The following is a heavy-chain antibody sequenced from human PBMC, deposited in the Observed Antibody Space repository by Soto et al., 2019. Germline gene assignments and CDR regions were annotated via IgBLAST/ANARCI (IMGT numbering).Heavy chain of an antibody. CDR2: ISSSSSTI. CDR3: AVDVLRFLEWGRPNYYYGMDV. D-gene: IGHD3-3*01. J-gene: IGHJ6*02. CDR1: GFTFGSYS. Sequence: PGGSLTLSCAASGFTFGSYSMNWVRQAPGKGLEWVSYISSSSSTIYYADSVKGRFTISRDNAKNSLYLQMNSLRDEDTAVYYCAVDVLRFLEWGRPNYYYGMDVWGQGTTVTVSS. V-gene: IGHV3-48*02.